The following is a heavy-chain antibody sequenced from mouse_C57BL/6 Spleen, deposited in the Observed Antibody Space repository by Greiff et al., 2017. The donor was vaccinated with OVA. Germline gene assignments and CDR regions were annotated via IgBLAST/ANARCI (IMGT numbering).Heavy chain of an antibody. J-gene: IGHJ1*03. CDR3: ARVYYYGSSYGYFDV. V-gene: IGHV7-3*01. D-gene: IGHD1-1*01. Sequence: EVHLVESGGGLVQPGGSLSLSCAASGFTFTDYYMSWVRQPPGKALEWLGFIRNKANGYTTEYSASVKGRFTISRDNSQSILYLQMNALRAEDSATYYCARVYYYGSSYGYFDVWGTGTTVTVSS. CDR2: IRNKANGYTT. CDR1: GFTFTDYY.